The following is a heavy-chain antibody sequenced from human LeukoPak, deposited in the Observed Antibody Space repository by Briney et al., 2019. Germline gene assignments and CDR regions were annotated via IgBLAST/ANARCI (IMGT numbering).Heavy chain of an antibody. Sequence: PGGSLRLSCAASGFTFSSYSMNWVRQAPGKGLEWVSYISSSSSTIYYADSVKGRFTISRDNSKNTLYLQMNSLRAEDTAVYYCASDTGYSSSWSFDYWGQGTLVTVSS. CDR2: ISSSSSTI. CDR3: ASDTGYSSSWSFDY. D-gene: IGHD6-13*01. J-gene: IGHJ4*02. CDR1: GFTFSSYS. V-gene: IGHV3-48*01.